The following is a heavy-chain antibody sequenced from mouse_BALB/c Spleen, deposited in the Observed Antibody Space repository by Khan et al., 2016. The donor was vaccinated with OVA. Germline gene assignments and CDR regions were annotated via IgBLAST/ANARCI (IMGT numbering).Heavy chain of an antibody. CDR1: GFSLTNYG. J-gene: IGHJ4*01. CDR2: MWSDGST. D-gene: IGHD2-10*01. CDR3: ARQPYYHYNVMDY. V-gene: IGHV2-6-1*01. Sequence: QVQLKESGPGLVAPSQSLSITCTISGFSLTNYGVHWVRQPPGKGLEWLVLMWSDGSTNYNSALKSRLTISKDNSKSQVFLKMNSLQTNDTAIYFCARQPYYHYNVMDYWGQGTSGTVSS.